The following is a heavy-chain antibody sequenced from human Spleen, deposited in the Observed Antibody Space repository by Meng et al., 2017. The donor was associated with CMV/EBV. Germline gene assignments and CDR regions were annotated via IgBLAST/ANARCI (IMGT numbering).Heavy chain of an antibody. J-gene: IGHJ6*02. Sequence: GSLRLSFSVSGHSISSNYYWGWIRQPPGRGLEWIGSMCHSGGTFYNPSLKSRVTVSPDTSKNQFSLKLNSVTAADTAVYYCARALGNIVTTTVGTYYYHDMDVWGQGTTVTVSS. CDR2: MCHSGGT. D-gene: IGHD5-12*01. V-gene: IGHV4-38-2*02. CDR3: ARALGNIVTTTVGTYYYHDMDV. CDR1: GHSISSNYY.